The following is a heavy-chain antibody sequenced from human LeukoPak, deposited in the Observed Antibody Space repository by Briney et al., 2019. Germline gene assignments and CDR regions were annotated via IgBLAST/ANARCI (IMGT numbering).Heavy chain of an antibody. J-gene: IGHJ3*02. D-gene: IGHD3-10*01. V-gene: IGHV1-69*05. CDR2: IIPIFGTA. Sequence: SVKVSCKASGGTFSSYAISWLRQAPGQGLEWMGRIIPIFGTANYAQKFQGRVTITTDESTSTAYMELSSLRSEDTAVYYCARVSYGSGSYWEQIYAFDIWGQGTMVTVSS. CDR3: ARVSYGSGSYWEQIYAFDI. CDR1: GGTFSSYA.